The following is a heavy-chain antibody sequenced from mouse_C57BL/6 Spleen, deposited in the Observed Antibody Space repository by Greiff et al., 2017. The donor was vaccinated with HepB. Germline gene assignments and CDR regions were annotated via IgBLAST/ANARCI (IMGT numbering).Heavy chain of an antibody. J-gene: IGHJ4*01. V-gene: IGHV5-17*01. CDR1: GFTFSDYG. D-gene: IGHD2-4*01. Sequence: EVNVVESGGGLVKPGGSLKLSCAASGFTFSDYGMHWVRQAPEKGLEWVAYISSGSSTIYYADTVKGRFTISRDNAKNTLFLQMTSLRSEDTAMYYCARIYYDYDGDYYAMDYWGQGTSVTVSS. CDR3: ARIYYDYDGDYYAMDY. CDR2: ISSGSSTI.